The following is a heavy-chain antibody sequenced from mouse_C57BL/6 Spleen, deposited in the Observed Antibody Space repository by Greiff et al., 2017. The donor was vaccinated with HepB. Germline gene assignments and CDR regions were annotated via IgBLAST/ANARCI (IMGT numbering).Heavy chain of an antibody. J-gene: IGHJ1*03. V-gene: IGHV1-69*01. CDR1: GYTFTSYW. CDR3: ARRVDGEYYGSSSDWYFDV. Sequence: QVQLQQPGAELVMPGASVKLSCKASGYTFTSYWMHWVKQRPGQGLEWIGEIDPSDSYTNYNQKFKGKSTLTVDKSSSTAYMQLSSLTSEDSAVYYCARRVDGEYYGSSSDWYFDVWGTGTTVTVSS. D-gene: IGHD1-1*01. CDR2: IDPSDSYT.